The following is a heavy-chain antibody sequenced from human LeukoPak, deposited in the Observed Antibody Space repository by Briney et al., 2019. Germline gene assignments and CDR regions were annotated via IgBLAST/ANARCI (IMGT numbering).Heavy chain of an antibody. CDR1: GGSISSYY. V-gene: IGHV4-59*01. Sequence: SETLSLTCTVSGGSISSYYGSWLRQPPGKGLEWIGYIYYSGSTNYNPSLKSRVTISVDTSKNQFSLKLSSVTAADTAVYYCARDHGYSKDYWGQGTLVTVSS. D-gene: IGHD5-18*01. CDR2: IYYSGST. J-gene: IGHJ4*02. CDR3: ARDHGYSKDY.